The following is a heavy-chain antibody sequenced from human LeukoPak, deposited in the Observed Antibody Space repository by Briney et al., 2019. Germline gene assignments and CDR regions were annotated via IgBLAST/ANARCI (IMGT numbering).Heavy chain of an antibody. J-gene: IGHJ4*02. V-gene: IGHV3-23*01. CDR1: GFTFSSYT. CDR3: ARATYDSTVWVPNY. Sequence: GGSLRLSCAASGFTFSSYTMAWVRQAPGKGLECVSSLSFGGGTIYYADSVKGRFTISRDNSKNTLYLQMNSLRAEDTAVYYCARATYDSTVWVPNYWGQGTLVTVSS. D-gene: IGHD3-22*01. CDR2: LSFGGGTI.